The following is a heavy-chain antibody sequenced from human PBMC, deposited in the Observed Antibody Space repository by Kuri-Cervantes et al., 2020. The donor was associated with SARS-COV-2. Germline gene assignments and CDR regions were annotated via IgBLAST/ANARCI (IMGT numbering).Heavy chain of an antibody. V-gene: IGHV1-2*02. J-gene: IGHJ5*02. Sequence: ASVKVSCKASGYIFTEYYMHWVRQAPGQGLEWMGWINPNSGGTNYTQGFQGRVTMTRDTSISTAYMELSRLRSDDTAVYYCARGGLAVAGRVWFDPWGQGTLVTVSS. CDR3: ARGGLAVAGRVWFDP. CDR2: INPNSGGT. CDR1: GYIFTEYY. D-gene: IGHD6-19*01.